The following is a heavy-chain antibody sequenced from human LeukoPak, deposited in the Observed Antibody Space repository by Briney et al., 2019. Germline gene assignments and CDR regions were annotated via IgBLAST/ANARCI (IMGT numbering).Heavy chain of an antibody. J-gene: IGHJ3*02. D-gene: IGHD1-26*01. CDR1: GGTFSSYA. CDR2: IIPIFGTA. CDR3: ARDPPSWRELGREAFDI. V-gene: IGHV1-69*13. Sequence: EASVKVSCKASGGTFSSYAISWVRQAPGQGLEWMGGIIPIFGTANYAQKFQGRVTITADESTSTAYMELSSLRSEDTAVYYCARDPPSWRELGREAFDIWGQGTMVTVSS.